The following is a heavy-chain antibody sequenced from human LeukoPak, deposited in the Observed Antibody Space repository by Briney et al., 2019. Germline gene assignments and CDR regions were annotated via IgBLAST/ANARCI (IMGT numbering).Heavy chain of an antibody. CDR1: GGSISSYF. Sequence: SETLSLTCTVSGGSISSYFWSWLRQPPGKGLEWIGYISYSGSINYNPSLDSRVTMSLDTSKNQLSLKLNSVTAADTAVYYCARQVAAAGTGWFDPWGQGTLVTVSS. CDR3: ARQVAAAGTGWFDP. J-gene: IGHJ5*02. D-gene: IGHD6-13*01. CDR2: ISYSGSI. V-gene: IGHV4-59*08.